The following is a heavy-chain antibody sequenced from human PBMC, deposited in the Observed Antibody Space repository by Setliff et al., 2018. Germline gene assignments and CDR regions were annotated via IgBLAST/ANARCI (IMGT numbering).Heavy chain of an antibody. CDR3: RFRSGYYKNDY. J-gene: IGHJ4*01. CDR1: GDSISSGSYH. CDR2: IHPSGST. D-gene: IGHD3-3*01. V-gene: IGHV4-61*02. Sequence: SETLSLTCTVSGDSISSGSYHWSWIRKPAGKGLEWIGRIHPSGSTNYNPSLKSRVTISVDTSKNQFSLKVSSVTAADTAVYYCRFRSGYYKNDYWGQGTLVTVSS.